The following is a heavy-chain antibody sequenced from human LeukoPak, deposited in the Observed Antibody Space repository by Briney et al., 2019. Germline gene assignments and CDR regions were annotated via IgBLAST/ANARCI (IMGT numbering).Heavy chain of an antibody. J-gene: IGHJ6*03. V-gene: IGHV3-23*01. CDR3: AKFQRFLEWLFLYMDV. D-gene: IGHD3-3*01. CDR2: ISGSGGST. CDR1: GFTFSSYA. Sequence: PGGSLRLSCAASGFTFSSYAMSWVRQAPGKGLEWVSAISGSGGSTYYADSVKGRFTISRDNSKNTLYLQMNSLRAEDTAVYYCAKFQRFLEWLFLYMDVWGKGTTVTVSS.